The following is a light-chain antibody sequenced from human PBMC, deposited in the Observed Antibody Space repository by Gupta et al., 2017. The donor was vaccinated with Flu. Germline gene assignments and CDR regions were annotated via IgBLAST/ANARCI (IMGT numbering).Light chain of an antibody. Sequence: DIVMTKSPDSLAVSLGERATINCKSSQSVLYSSNNKNYLAWYQQKPGQPPKLLIYWASTRESGVPDRFSGSGSGTDFTLTISSLQAEDVAVYYCQQYYSTHTFGGGTKVEIK. J-gene: IGKJ4*01. V-gene: IGKV4-1*01. CDR1: QSVLYSSNNKNY. CDR3: QQYYSTHT. CDR2: WAS.